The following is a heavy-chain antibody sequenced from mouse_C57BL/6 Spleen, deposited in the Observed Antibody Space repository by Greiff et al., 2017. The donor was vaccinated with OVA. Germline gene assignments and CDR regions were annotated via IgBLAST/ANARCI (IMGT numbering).Heavy chain of an antibody. Sequence: VQLQQSGTVLARPGASVKMSCKTSGYTFTSYWMHWVKQRPGQGLEWIGAIYPGNSDTSYNQKFKGKAKLTAVTSARTAYMELSSLTNEDSAVYYCTRSGSSYFVWGTGTTVTVSS. CDR2: IYPGNSDT. J-gene: IGHJ1*03. D-gene: IGHD1-1*01. CDR3: TRSGSSYFV. V-gene: IGHV1-5*01. CDR1: GYTFTSYW.